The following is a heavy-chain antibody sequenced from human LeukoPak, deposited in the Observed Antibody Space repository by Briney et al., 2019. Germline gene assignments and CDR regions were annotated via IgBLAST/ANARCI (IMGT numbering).Heavy chain of an antibody. CDR1: VFTFSSYA. Sequence: PGGSLRLSCSASVFTFSSYAIPWVRQAPGKGLGWVAVISYDGSNKYYADSVKGRLTISRDNSKNTLYLQMNSLRADDTAVYYCASSAGWLRAYFDYWGQGTLVTVSS. D-gene: IGHD5-12*01. CDR2: ISYDGSNK. CDR3: ASSAGWLRAYFDY. V-gene: IGHV3-30*01. J-gene: IGHJ4*02.